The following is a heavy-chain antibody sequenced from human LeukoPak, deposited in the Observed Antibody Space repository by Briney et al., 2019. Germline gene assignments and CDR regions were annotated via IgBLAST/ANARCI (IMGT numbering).Heavy chain of an antibody. CDR1: GYTFTSYA. D-gene: IGHD3-10*01. Sequence: ASVKVSCKASGYTFTSYAMNWVRQAPGQGLEWMGWINTNTGNPTYAQGFTGRFVFSLDTSVSTAYLQISSLKAEDTAVYYCARDAHMVRGVQKLLWFDPWGQGTLVTVSS. CDR3: ARDAHMVRGVQKLLWFDP. J-gene: IGHJ5*02. CDR2: INTNTGNP. V-gene: IGHV7-4-1*02.